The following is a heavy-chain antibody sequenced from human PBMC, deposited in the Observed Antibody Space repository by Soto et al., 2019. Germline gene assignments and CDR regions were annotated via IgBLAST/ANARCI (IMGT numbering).Heavy chain of an antibody. CDR3: ARLPGITGTTYWSYYYYYGMDV. D-gene: IGHD1-7*01. CDR1: GFTFSSYW. Sequence: SGGSLRLSCAASGFTFSSYWMSWVRQAPGKGLEWVANIKQDGSEKYYVDFVKGRFTISRDNAKNSLYLQMNSLRAEDTAVYYCARLPGITGTTYWSYYYYYGMDVWGQGTTVTVSS. CDR2: IKQDGSEK. J-gene: IGHJ6*02. V-gene: IGHV3-7*03.